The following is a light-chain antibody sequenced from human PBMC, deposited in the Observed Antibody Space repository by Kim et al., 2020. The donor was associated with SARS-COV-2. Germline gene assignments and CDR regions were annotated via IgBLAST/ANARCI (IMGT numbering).Light chain of an antibody. CDR1: QSLLHSNGNAY. J-gene: IGKJ4*01. Sequence: PASISCRSSQSLLHSNGNAYLDWYLQKPGQSPHLLFYLASNRASGVPDRFSGGGSGTDFTLKISRVEAGDVGVYYCMQALQARLTFGGRTKVDIK. CDR2: LAS. V-gene: IGKV2-28*01. CDR3: MQALQARLT.